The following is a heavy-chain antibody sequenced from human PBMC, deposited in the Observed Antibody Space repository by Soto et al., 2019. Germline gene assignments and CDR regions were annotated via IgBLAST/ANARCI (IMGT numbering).Heavy chain of an antibody. Sequence: QVQLVESGGGVVQPGRSLRLSCAASGFTFSSYGMHWVRQAPGKGLEWVAVIWYDGSNKYYADSVKGRFTISRDNSKNPLYLQMNSLRAEDTAVYYCARGGVHKGKGREVDYWGQGTLVTVSS. J-gene: IGHJ4*02. CDR3: ARGGVHKGKGREVDY. CDR1: GFTFSSYG. CDR2: IWYDGSNK. V-gene: IGHV3-33*01. D-gene: IGHD3-10*01.